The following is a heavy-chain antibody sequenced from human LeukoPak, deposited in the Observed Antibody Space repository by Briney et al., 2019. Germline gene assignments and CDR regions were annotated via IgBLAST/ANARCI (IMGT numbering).Heavy chain of an antibody. CDR3: ARGTEYHYYDSSGYYYFDY. CDR1: GGSISSNSYY. CDR2: IYYSGST. D-gene: IGHD3-22*01. V-gene: IGHV4-39*01. J-gene: IGHJ4*02. Sequence: SETLSLTCAVSGGSISSNSYYWGWIRQPPGKGLEWIGSIYYSGSTYYNPSLKSRVTISVDTSKNQFSLKLSSVTAADTAVYYCARGTEYHYYDSSGYYYFDYWGQGTLVTVSS.